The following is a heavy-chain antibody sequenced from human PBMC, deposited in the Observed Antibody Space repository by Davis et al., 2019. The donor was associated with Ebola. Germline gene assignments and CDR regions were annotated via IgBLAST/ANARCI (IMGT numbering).Heavy chain of an antibody. CDR2: ISAGGTAP. J-gene: IGHJ4*02. CDR3: ARETSMVED. V-gene: IGHV3-21*04. CDR1: EFTFTNYG. Sequence: GESLKISCVASEFTFTNYGMTWVRQAPGKGLEWVSSISAGGTAPYYADSVKGRFTISRDNAKNSLYLQMNSLRAEDTAVYYCARETSMVEDWGQGTLVTVSS. D-gene: IGHD5-18*01.